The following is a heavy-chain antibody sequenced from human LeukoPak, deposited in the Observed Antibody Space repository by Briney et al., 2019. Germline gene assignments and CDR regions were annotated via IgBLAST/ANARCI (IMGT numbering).Heavy chain of an antibody. Sequence: GGSLRLSCAASGFTFSSCAMNWVRQAPGKGLEWVSTISGSGGSTYYADSVKGRFTIFRVNSKNTLYLQMNSLETEDTAVYYCTTADYYDSSEGYWGQGTLVTVSS. CDR1: GFTFSSCA. D-gene: IGHD3-22*01. J-gene: IGHJ4*02. CDR2: ISGSGGST. CDR3: TTADYYDSSEGY. V-gene: IGHV3-23*01.